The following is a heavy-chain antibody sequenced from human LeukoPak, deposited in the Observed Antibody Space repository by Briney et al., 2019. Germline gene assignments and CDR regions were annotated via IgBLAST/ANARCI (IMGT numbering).Heavy chain of an antibody. CDR2: IYYSGST. V-gene: IGHV4-39*07. D-gene: IGHD3-10*01. CDR1: GGSISSSSYY. J-gene: IGHJ4*02. Sequence: SETLSLTCTVSGGSISSSSYYWGWIRQPPGKGLEWIGSIYYSGSTYYNPSLKSRVTISVDTSKNQFSLKLSSVTAADTAVYYCARGVMVRGVIIRLYFDYWGQGTLVTVSS. CDR3: ARGVMVRGVIIRLYFDY.